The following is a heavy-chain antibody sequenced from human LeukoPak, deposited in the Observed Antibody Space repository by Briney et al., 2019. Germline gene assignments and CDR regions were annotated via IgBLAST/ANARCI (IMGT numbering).Heavy chain of an antibody. Sequence: GGSLRLSCAASGFTFSSYAMHWVRQAPGKGLEWVAVISYDGSNKYYADSVKGRFTISRDNSKNTLYLQMNSLRAEDTAVYYCARGISITGTTGAFDIWGQGTMVTVSS. J-gene: IGHJ3*02. V-gene: IGHV3-30*04. D-gene: IGHD1-20*01. CDR2: ISYDGSNK. CDR1: GFTFSSYA. CDR3: ARGISITGTTGAFDI.